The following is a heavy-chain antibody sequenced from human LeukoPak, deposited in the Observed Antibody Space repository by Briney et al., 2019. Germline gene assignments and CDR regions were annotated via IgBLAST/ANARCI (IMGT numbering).Heavy chain of an antibody. Sequence: SETLSLTCDVFGGSFKPYYWSWIRQPPGKGLEWIGEINHSGSTNYNPSLKDRLTIFLDTSKKQFSLSLRHVTAADTAVFYCARGLGGDASGYYFDSWGQGTLVTVSS. CDR2: INHSGST. CDR3: ARGLGGDASGYYFDS. D-gene: IGHD3-22*01. J-gene: IGHJ4*02. CDR1: GGSFKPYY. V-gene: IGHV4-34*01.